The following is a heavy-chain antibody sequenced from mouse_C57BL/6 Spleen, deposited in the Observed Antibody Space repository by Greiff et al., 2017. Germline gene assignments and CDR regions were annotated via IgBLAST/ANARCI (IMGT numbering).Heavy chain of an antibody. CDR3: ARFDYDGGYFDY. V-gene: IGHV5-17*01. J-gene: IGHJ2*01. CDR2: ISSGSSTI. CDR1: GFTFSDYG. D-gene: IGHD2-4*01. Sequence: EVMLVESGGGLVKPGGSLKLSCAASGFTFSDYGMHWVRQAPEKGLEWVAYISSGSSTIYYADTVKGRFTISRDNAKNTLFLQMPSLRSEDTAMYYCARFDYDGGYFDYWGQGTTLTVSS.